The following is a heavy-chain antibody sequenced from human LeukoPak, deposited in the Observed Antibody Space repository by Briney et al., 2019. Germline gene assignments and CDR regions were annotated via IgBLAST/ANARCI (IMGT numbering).Heavy chain of an antibody. V-gene: IGHV4-39*07. CDR2: IYYSGSP. Sequence: SETLSLTCTVSGGSISSSSYYWGWIRQPPGKGLEWIGSIYYSGSPYYNPSLKSRVTISVDTSKNQFSLKLSSVTAADTAVYYCARQRYSSSWYQGYYYMDVWGKGTTVTVSS. CDR3: ARQRYSSSWYQGYYYMDV. J-gene: IGHJ6*03. D-gene: IGHD6-13*01. CDR1: GGSISSSSYY.